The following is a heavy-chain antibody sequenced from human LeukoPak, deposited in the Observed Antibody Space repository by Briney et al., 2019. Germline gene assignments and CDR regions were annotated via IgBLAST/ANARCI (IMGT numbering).Heavy chain of an antibody. CDR1: GYTFTSYG. Sequence: ASVKVSFKASGYTFTSYGISWVRQAPGQGLEWMGWISAYNGNANYAQKLQGRVTMTTDTSTSTAYMELRSLRSDDTAVYYCARSDYGDYVGAFDIWGQGTMVTVSS. V-gene: IGHV1-18*01. CDR3: ARSDYGDYVGAFDI. D-gene: IGHD4-17*01. J-gene: IGHJ3*02. CDR2: ISAYNGNA.